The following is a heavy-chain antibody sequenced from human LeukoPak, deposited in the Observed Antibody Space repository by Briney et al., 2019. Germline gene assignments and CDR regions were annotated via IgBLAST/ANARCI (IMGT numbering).Heavy chain of an antibody. J-gene: IGHJ4*02. CDR2: INPSGGST. D-gene: IGHD3-3*01. CDR3: ARGRYYDFWSGYYGAQSLDY. CDR1: GYTFTSYY. V-gene: IGHV1-46*01. Sequence: GASVKVSCKASGYTFTSYYMHWVRQAPGQGLEWMGIINPSGGSTSYAQKFQGRVTMTRDMSTSTVYMELSSLRSEDTAVYYCARGRYYDFWSGYYGAQSLDYWGQGTLVTVSS.